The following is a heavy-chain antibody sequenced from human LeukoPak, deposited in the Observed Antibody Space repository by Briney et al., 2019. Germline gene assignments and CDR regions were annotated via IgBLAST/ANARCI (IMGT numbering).Heavy chain of an antibody. J-gene: IGHJ4*02. D-gene: IGHD3-9*01. Sequence: SETLSLTCTVSGGSISSFYWSWIRQPAGEGLEWIGRLHTSGSTHYNPSLKSRVTMSVDTSKNQFSLKLSSVAAADTAVYYCASSYYDILTGQTYYFDYWGQGTLVTVSS. CDR2: LHTSGST. CDR1: GGSISSFY. CDR3: ASSYYDILTGQTYYFDY. V-gene: IGHV4-4*07.